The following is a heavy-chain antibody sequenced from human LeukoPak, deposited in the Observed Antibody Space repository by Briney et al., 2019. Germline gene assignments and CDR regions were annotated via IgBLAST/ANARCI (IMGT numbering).Heavy chain of an antibody. CDR1: GGSISSYY. V-gene: IGHV4-59*01. Sequence: PSETLSLTCTVSGGSISSYYWNWLRQPPGKGLEWIGYIYYSGSTNDNPSLNSGVTTSVDTSKHQFSLKLSSVPAADTAVYYCARERLGYYDRSGLDYWGQGTLVTVSS. D-gene: IGHD3-22*01. CDR3: ARERLGYYDRSGLDY. J-gene: IGHJ4*02. CDR2: IYYSGST.